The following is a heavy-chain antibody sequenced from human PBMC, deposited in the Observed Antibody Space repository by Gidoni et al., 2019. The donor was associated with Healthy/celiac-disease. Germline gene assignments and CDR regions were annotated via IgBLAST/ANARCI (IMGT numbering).Heavy chain of an antibody. CDR2: IIPIFGTA. J-gene: IGHJ6*02. CDR3: ARDNESLAVVLRVDYYYGMDV. V-gene: IGHV1-69*01. D-gene: IGHD6-19*01. Sequence: QVQLVQSGAEVKKPGSSVKVSCQASGGTFSSYALSWVRQAPGQGLEWMGGIIPIFGTANYAQKFQGRVTITADESTSTAYMELSSLRSEDTAVYYCARDNESLAVVLRVDYYYGMDVWGQGTTVTVSS. CDR1: GGTFSSYA.